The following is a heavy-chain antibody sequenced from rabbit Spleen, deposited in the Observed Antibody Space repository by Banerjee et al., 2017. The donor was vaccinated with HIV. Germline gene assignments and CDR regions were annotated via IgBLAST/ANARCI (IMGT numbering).Heavy chain of an antibody. CDR3: ARDLDDVIGRNLGW. D-gene: IGHD4-1*01. CDR1: GFSFSSRYW. CDR2: IFTGSSGTT. J-gene: IGHJ3*01. Sequence: QSLEESGGDLVKPGASLTLTCTASGFSFSSRYWISWVRQAPEKGLEWIADIFTGSSGTTYYASWAKGRFTGSKTSSTTVTLQMTSLTAADTATYFCARDLDDVIGRNLGWWGQGTLVTVS. V-gene: IGHV1S40*01.